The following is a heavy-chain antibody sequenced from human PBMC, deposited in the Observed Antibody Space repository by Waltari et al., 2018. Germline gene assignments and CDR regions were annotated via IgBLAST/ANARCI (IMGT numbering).Heavy chain of an antibody. J-gene: IGHJ5*01. Sequence: EVQLVESGGGLIQQGGSLRRYCAASGSTGRNSMSWVRQAPGKGLELVSFIYTGGSTDYADSVKGRFTISRDNSKNTLYLQMNSLRAEDTAVYYCATSMAVAGKGRGWFDSWGQGTLVTVSS. D-gene: IGHD6-19*01. CDR3: ATSMAVAGKGRGWFDS. CDR2: IYTGGST. V-gene: IGHV3-53*01. CDR1: GSTGRNS.